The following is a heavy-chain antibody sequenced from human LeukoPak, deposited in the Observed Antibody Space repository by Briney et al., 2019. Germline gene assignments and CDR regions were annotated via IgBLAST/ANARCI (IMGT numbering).Heavy chain of an antibody. CDR1: GFXVSDNY. D-gene: IGHD6-19*01. V-gene: IGHV3-53*01. CDR2: IYSGGNT. Sequence: GGSLRLSCAASGFXVSDNYMGWVRQAPGKGLEWVSIIYSGGNTYYADSLKGRFIISRDDSTNTLYLQMNSLRAEDTAVYYCARVASDNSGWYHSDYWGQGTLVTVSS. J-gene: IGHJ4*02. CDR3: ARVASDNSGWYHSDY.